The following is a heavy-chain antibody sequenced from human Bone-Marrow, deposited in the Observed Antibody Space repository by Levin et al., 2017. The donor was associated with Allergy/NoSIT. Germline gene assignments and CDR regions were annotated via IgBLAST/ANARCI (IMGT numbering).Heavy chain of an antibody. V-gene: IGHV3-15*01. CDR3: AADTVSTSDYAMDF. Sequence: PGGSLRLSCTTSEFIFNNAWMNWVRQAPGKGLEWVARIKREIEGRTTDYAAPVRGRFTVSRDASKNTLYLQLNGLETEDTAVYYCAADTVSTSDYAMDFWGQGTTVTVPS. CDR2: IKREIEGRTT. D-gene: IGHD4-17*01. J-gene: IGHJ6*02. CDR1: EFIFNNAW.